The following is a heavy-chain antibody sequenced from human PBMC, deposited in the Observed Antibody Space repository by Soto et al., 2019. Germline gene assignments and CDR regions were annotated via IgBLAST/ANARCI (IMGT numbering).Heavy chain of an antibody. CDR1: GFSLSTSGVG. J-gene: IGHJ4*02. V-gene: IGHV2-5*02. D-gene: IGHD6-13*01. CDR2: IYWDDDK. Sequence: QITLKESGPTLVNPTQTLTLTCTFSGFSLSTSGVGVGWIRQPPGKGLEWLGLIYWDDDKRYSPSPKRRLTIPRDPSKKQVVLKMNNMDPVDTATDYCAHRRGYSRSWYPCDYWGPGTLVTGSS. CDR3: AHRRGYSRSWYPCDY.